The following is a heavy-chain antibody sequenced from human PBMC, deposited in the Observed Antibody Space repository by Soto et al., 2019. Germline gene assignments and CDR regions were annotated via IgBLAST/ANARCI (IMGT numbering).Heavy chain of an antibody. CDR3: ARDHRKNVVIVPAAYYYYYMDV. J-gene: IGHJ6*03. D-gene: IGHD2-2*01. CDR1: GFTFTSYA. Sequence: LRLSYAASGFTFTSYAMSWVGQAPGKGLEWVSTIKDAGSRKCYADSVKGRFTISRDNAKNSLYLQMNSLRTDDTAVYYCARDHRKNVVIVPAAYYYYYMDVWGKGTTVTVSS. V-gene: IGHV3-7*03. CDR2: IKDAGSRK.